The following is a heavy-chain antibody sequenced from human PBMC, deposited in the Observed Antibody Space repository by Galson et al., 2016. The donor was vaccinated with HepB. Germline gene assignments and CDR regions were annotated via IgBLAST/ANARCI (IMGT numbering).Heavy chain of an antibody. Sequence: SLRLSCAASGFTFSNSYLSWIRQAPGKGLEWVSYISSRGSTIYYADVVNGLSTICRDNTNNPQYLQMNNLRAEDTAVYYCARDLRGGSSWDPINFDYWGQGTLLTVSS. J-gene: IGHJ4*02. D-gene: IGHD6-13*01. CDR2: ISSRGSTI. CDR1: GFTFSNSY. V-gene: IGHV3-11*04. CDR3: ARDLRGGSSWDPINFDY.